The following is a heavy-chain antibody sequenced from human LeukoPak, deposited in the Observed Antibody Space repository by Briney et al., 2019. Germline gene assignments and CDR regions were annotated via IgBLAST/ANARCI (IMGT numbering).Heavy chain of an antibody. CDR1: GYTFNAYH. J-gene: IGHJ4*02. CDR2: INTYSGNT. D-gene: IGHD3-3*01. V-gene: IGHV1-2*02. Sequence: ASVKVSCKASGYTFNAYHLHWVRQVPGQGPEWLGWINTYSGNTKYSQRFEGRVSMTRDTSVTTAYMDLYSLTSDDTAMYYCVRDLLRLRFLQWTEPVNYFDSWGQGTLVTDSS. CDR3: VRDLLRLRFLQWTEPVNYFDS.